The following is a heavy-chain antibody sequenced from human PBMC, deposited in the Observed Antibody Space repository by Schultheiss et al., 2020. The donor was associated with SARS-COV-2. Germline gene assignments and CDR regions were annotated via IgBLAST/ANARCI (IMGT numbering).Heavy chain of an antibody. Sequence: SETLSLTCTVSGGSISSSSYYWGWIRQPPGKGLEWIGYIYFSGSTNCNPSLKSRVTISVDTSKNQFSLKLSSVTAADTAVYYCARVAEACRGGSCYLGNWDKYSYMDVWGKGTAVTVSS. CDR1: GGSISSSSYY. V-gene: IGHV4-61*05. CDR3: ARVAEACRGGSCYLGNWDKYSYMDV. D-gene: IGHD2-15*01. CDR2: IYFSGST. J-gene: IGHJ6*03.